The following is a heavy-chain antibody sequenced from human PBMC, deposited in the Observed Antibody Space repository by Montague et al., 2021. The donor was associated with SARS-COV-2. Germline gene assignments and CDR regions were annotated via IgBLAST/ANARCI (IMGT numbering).Heavy chain of an antibody. V-gene: IGHV3-9*01. Sequence: SLRLSCAGSGFSFDDHAMHWVRQASVKGLEWVSRLRCDGSRIRYADSVEGLFTISRDNAKNSLFLQMNTLRPEDTALYYCARDDAFDVWGQGTMVTVSS. CDR1: GFSFDDHA. J-gene: IGHJ3*01. CDR3: ARDDAFDV. CDR2: LRCDGSRI.